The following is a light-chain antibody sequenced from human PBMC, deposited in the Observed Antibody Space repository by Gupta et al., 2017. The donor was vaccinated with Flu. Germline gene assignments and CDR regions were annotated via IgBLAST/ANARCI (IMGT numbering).Light chain of an antibody. CDR2: AAS. CDR1: QGISNY. V-gene: IGKV1-27*01. Sequence: PSSLSASVGDRVDINCRASQGISNYVAWYQQKPGKVPKLLIYAASTLQSGVPSRFSGSGSGTDFTLIISSLQPEDVASYYCRNDINDPQIFGGGTKVGI. CDR3: RNDINDPQI. J-gene: IGKJ4*01.